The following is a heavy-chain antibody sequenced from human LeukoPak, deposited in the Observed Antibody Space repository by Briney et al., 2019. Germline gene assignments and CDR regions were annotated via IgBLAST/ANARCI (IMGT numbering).Heavy chain of an antibody. V-gene: IGHV4-59*01. CDR1: GGSISSYY. D-gene: IGHD5-24*01. J-gene: IGHJ4*02. CDR2: IYYIGST. CDR3: ARGRDGYNKKYYFDY. Sequence: PSETLSLTCTVSGGSISSYYCSWIRQPPGKGLEWIGYIYYIGSTNYNPSLKSSVTISADTSKKQFSLKLSSVTAADTAVYYCARGRDGYNKKYYFDYWGQGTLVTVSS.